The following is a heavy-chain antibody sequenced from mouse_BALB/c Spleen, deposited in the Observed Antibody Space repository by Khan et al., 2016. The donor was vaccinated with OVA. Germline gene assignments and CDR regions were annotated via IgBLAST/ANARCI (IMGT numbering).Heavy chain of an antibody. J-gene: IGHJ2*01. CDR2: INPTSGYT. V-gene: IGHV1-7*01. CDR1: GYTFSSYW. CDR3: ARDRIDY. Sequence: QVQLQQSGAEQAKPGASVKMSCKTSGYTFSSYWMHWVKQRPGQGLEWIGYINPTSGYTEYNEKFKDKATLSADKSSSTAYMQLTSLTSEDSAVDYCARDRIDYWGQGTTLTVSS.